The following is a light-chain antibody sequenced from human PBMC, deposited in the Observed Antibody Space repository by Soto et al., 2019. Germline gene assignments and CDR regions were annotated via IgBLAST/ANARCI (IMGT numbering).Light chain of an antibody. CDR3: QQYNDYPLT. V-gene: IGKV1-5*03. CDR2: KAS. CDR1: QRIRSA. Sequence: DIQMTQSPSTLSASVGDRVTITCRASQRIRSALAWYQYKPGIAPKILIYKASTLQSGVPSRFSGPGYGTDFTLTISSLQPDDIATYYCQQYNDYPLTFGGGTKLEIK. J-gene: IGKJ4*01.